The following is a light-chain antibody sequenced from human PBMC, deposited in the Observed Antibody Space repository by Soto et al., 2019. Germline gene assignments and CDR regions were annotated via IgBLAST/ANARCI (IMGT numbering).Light chain of an antibody. CDR3: CSYAGRSTCV. CDR1: SSDVGRYNL. CDR2: EGS. J-gene: IGLJ3*02. V-gene: IGLV2-23*01. Sequence: QSALTQFASVSGSLGQSITISCTGTSSDVGRYNLVSWYQQHPGKAPKLMIYEGSKRPSGVSNRLSGSKSGNTASLTISGLQAEDEADYYCCSYAGRSTCVFGGGTKVTV.